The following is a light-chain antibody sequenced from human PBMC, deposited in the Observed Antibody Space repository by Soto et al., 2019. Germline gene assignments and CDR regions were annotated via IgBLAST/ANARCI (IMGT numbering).Light chain of an antibody. Sequence: EIVMTQSPATLSVSSGERVTLSCRASQSVNSNLAWYQQKPGQTPKLLIYVASTRATGIPARFSGSGSGTEFTLTISSLQSEDFAIYYCQQYNAWPLTFGGGTKVEFK. CDR1: QSVNSN. V-gene: IGKV3-15*01. J-gene: IGKJ4*01. CDR2: VAS. CDR3: QQYNAWPLT.